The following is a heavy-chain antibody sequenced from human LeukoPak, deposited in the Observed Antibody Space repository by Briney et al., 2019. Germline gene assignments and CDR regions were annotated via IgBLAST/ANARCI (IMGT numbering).Heavy chain of an antibody. V-gene: IGHV3-20*04. D-gene: IGHD3-10*01. J-gene: IGHJ4*02. CDR3: ARSVYGSGRKNGSFDY. Sequence: GGSLRLSCAASGFTFDDYGMSWVRHAPGKGLEWVSGINWNGGSTGYADSVKGRFTISRDNAKNSLYLQMNSLRAEDTALYYCARSVYGSGRKNGSFDYWGQGTLVTVSS. CDR1: GFTFDDYG. CDR2: INWNGGST.